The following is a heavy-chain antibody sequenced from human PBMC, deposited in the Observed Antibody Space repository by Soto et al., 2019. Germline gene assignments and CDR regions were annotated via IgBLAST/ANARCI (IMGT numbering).Heavy chain of an antibody. CDR2: IKQDGSEK. CDR3: ARDVGVTTVTTSGY. V-gene: IGHV3-7*03. CDR1: GFTFSSYW. D-gene: IGHD4-4*01. J-gene: IGHJ4*02. Sequence: GGSLRLSCAASGFTFSSYWMSWVRQAPGKGLEWVANIKQDGSEKYYVDSVKGRFTISRDNAKDSLYLQMNSLRAEDTAVYYCARDVGVTTVTTSGYWGQGTLVTVSS.